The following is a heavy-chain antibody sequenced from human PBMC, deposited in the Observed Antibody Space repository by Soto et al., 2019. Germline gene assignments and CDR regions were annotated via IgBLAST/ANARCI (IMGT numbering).Heavy chain of an antibody. CDR3: ARDGTIQMADFDF. CDR2: IIPLFGTP. V-gene: IGHV1-69*01. J-gene: IGHJ4*02. CDR1: GGPFSSYG. Sequence: QVLLMQSGAEVKKPGSSVKVSCTSSGGPFSSYGISWVRQVPRQGLEWPGVIIPLFGTPSYGRKFQDRLTISADESTTTAYMELSSLTSEDTAMYFCARDGTIQMADFDFWGQGTLVTVSS. D-gene: IGHD1-1*01.